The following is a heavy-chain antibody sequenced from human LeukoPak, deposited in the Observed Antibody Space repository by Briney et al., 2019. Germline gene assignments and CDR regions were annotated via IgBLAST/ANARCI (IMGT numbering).Heavy chain of an antibody. V-gene: IGHV1-18*01. CDR1: VYTFTSYG. D-gene: IGHD6-19*01. Sequence: ASVKVSCKASVYTFTSYGISWVRQAPGQGLEWMGWISAYNGNTNYAQKLQGRVTMTTDTSTSTADMELRSLRSDDAAVYYWARDRIAVAGTPLRYWGQGTLVTVSS. J-gene: IGHJ4*02. CDR2: ISAYNGNT. CDR3: ARDRIAVAGTPLRY.